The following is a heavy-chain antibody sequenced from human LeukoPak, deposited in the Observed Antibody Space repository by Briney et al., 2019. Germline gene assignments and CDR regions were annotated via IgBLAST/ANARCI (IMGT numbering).Heavy chain of an antibody. Sequence: GASVKVSFKASGYTFTGYYMHWVRQAPGQGLEWMGRINPNSGGTNYAQKFQGRVTMTRDTSISTAYMELSRLRSDDTAVYYCARVWGGTMRRFDYWGQGTLVTVSS. CDR1: GYTFTGYY. J-gene: IGHJ4*02. CDR3: ARVWGGTMRRFDY. CDR2: INPNSGGT. D-gene: IGHD1-26*01. V-gene: IGHV1-2*06.